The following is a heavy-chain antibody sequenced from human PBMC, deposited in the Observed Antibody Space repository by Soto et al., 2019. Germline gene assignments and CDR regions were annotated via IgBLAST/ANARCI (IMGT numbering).Heavy chain of an antibody. CDR1: GYTFTSYG. CDR3: ARGRYGDY. CDR2: ISAHNGNT. V-gene: IGHV1-18*01. D-gene: IGHD1-1*01. J-gene: IGHJ4*02. Sequence: QVHLVQSGAEVKKPGASVKVSCKASGYTFTSYGITWVRQAPGQGLEWMGWISAHNGNTDYAQKSQGRVIVTRDPSTSTAYMELRSLLSDDTAVYSCARGRYGDYWGQGALVTVSS.